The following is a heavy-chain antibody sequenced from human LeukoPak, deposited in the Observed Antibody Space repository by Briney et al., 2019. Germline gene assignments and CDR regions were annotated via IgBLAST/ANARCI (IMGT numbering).Heavy chain of an antibody. D-gene: IGHD3-10*01. V-gene: IGHV4-34*01. CDR3: ASGYFGY. CDR1: GGSFSGYY. CDR2: INHSGST. J-gene: IGHJ4*02. Sequence: SETLSLTCAVYGGSFSGYYWSWIRQPPGKGLEWIGEINHSGSTNYNPSLKSRVTISVDTSKNQFSLKLRSVTAADTAVYYCASGYFGYWGQGTLVTVSS.